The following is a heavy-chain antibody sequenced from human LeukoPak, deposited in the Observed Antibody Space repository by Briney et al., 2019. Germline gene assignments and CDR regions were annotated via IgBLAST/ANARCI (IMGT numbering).Heavy chain of an antibody. D-gene: IGHD2-15*01. CDR2: ISAYNGNT. CDR3: ARDEVVAAPNYFGMVV. Sequence: ASVNVSCTASGYTFTSYGISWVRQAPGQGLEWMGWISAYNGNTNYAQKFQGRVTLTRDTSLSTAYMELSNLRSDDTAVYYCARDEVVAAPNYFGMVVWGQGTTVSVSS. CDR1: GYTFTSYG. V-gene: IGHV1-18*01. J-gene: IGHJ6*02.